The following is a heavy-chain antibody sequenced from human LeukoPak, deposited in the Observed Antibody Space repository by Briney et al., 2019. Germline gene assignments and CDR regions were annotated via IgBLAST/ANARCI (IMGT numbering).Heavy chain of an antibody. J-gene: IGHJ4*02. CDR1: GFTFSSYA. D-gene: IGHD6-19*01. CDR3: AKCPTVAGIKKYYFDY. V-gene: IGHV3-23*01. CDR2: ISGGGGST. Sequence: PGGSLRLSCAASGFTFSSYAMSWVRQAPGKGLEWVSDISGGGGSTYYADSVKGRFTISRDNSKDTLYLQLNSLRAEDTAVYYCAKCPTVAGIKKYYFDYWGQGTLVTVSS.